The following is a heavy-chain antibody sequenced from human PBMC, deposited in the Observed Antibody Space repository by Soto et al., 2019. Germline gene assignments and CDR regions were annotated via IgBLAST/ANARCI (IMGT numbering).Heavy chain of an antibody. CDR3: AHRVLRTVFGLVTTTAIYFDF. CDR2: IYWDDDK. V-gene: IGHV2-5*02. Sequence: QITLNESGPTQVKPRQTLTLTCTFSGFSLTTSGVGVGWIRQSPGKAPEWLALIYWDDDKRYRPSLKSRLTLTKDTSKNQVVLTMADLDPADTATYYCAHRVLRTVFGLVTTTAIYFDFWGQGTPVAVSS. D-gene: IGHD3-3*01. CDR1: GFSLTTSGVG. J-gene: IGHJ4*02.